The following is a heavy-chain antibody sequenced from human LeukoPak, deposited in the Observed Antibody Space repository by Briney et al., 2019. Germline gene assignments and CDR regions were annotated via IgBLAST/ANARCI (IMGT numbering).Heavy chain of an antibody. J-gene: IGHJ4*02. CDR1: HFVFSDHY. Sequence: GGSLRLSCAASHFVFSDHYMSWVRQAPGKGLEWVAYISSGGDSILYADSVRGRFAISRDNAKNSLHLQINSLRVEDTAVYYCVREMDGEYASGTLFDLWGQGNMVTVSS. V-gene: IGHV3-11*01. CDR3: VREMDGEYASGTLFDL. CDR2: ISSGGDSI. D-gene: IGHD3-10*01.